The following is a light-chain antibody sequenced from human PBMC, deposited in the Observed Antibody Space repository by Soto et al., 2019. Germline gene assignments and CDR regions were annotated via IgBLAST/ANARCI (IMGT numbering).Light chain of an antibody. J-gene: IGLJ1*01. V-gene: IGLV3-9*01. CDR2: RDS. Sequence: SYDLTQSSSVSVALGQTARITCGGDKIGSKNVHWYQQKPGQAPVLVIYRDSSRPSGIPERFSGSNSGHTATLTISRAQAGDEADYFCQVWDSSTGVFGTGTKLTVL. CDR3: QVWDSSTGV. CDR1: KIGSKN.